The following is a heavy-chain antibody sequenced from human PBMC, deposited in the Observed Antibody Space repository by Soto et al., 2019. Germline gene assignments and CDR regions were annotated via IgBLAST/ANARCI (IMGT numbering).Heavy chain of an antibody. J-gene: IGHJ4*02. CDR3: ATMGTPATGLYYFDN. CDR2: MSYSGST. V-gene: IGHV4-30-4*01. CDR1: GVTISSGSYY. Sequence: SESLSLPCTVSGVTISSGSYYWSWIRQPPGKGLEWIGFMSYSGSTSYNASLKSRVTISVDTSKSQFSLNLSFVTAADTAVYYCATMGTPATGLYYFDNWGQGTLVTVSS. D-gene: IGHD1-7*01.